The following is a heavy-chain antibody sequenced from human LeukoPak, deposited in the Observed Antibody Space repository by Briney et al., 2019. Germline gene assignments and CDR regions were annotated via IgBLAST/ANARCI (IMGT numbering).Heavy chain of an antibody. Sequence: GGSLRLSCAASGFTFSSYGMHWVRQAPGKGLEWVAFIRYDGSNKYYADSVKGRFTISRDNSKNTLYLQMNSLRAEDTAVYYCAKAPTGDILTGYYYFDYWGQGTLVTVSS. J-gene: IGHJ4*02. CDR2: IRYDGSNK. V-gene: IGHV3-30*02. CDR3: AKAPTGDILTGYYYFDY. CDR1: GFTFSSYG. D-gene: IGHD3-9*01.